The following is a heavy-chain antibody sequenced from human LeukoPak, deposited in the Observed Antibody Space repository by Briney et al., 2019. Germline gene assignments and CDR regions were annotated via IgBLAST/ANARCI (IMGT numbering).Heavy chain of an antibody. CDR2: ISGSGDTT. CDR3: AKDRSDNSSWYCMDV. D-gene: IGHD6-19*01. J-gene: IGHJ6*02. V-gene: IGHV3-23*01. CDR1: GFTFSNYA. Sequence: PGGSLRLSSAASGFTFSNYAMSWVRQAPGKGPEWVSGISGSGDTTYYADSVKGRFTISRDNSKNTLYLQMNSLGAEDTAVYYCAKDRSDNSSWYCMDVWGQGTTVTVSS.